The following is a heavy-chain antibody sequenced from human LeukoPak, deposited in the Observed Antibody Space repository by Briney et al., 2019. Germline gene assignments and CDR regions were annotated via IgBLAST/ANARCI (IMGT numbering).Heavy chain of an antibody. CDR2: INAYNGNT. CDR1: GYTFTSYG. D-gene: IGHD2-15*01. V-gene: IGHV1-18*01. CDR3: ARSGYCSGGSCYGVSDYYYYYGMDV. Sequence: ASVKVSCKASGYTFTSYGISWVRQAPGQGLEWMGWINAYNGNTNYAQKLQGRVTMTTDTSTSTAYMELRSLRSDDTAVYYCARSGYCSGGSCYGVSDYYYYYGMDVWGQGTTVTVSS. J-gene: IGHJ6*01.